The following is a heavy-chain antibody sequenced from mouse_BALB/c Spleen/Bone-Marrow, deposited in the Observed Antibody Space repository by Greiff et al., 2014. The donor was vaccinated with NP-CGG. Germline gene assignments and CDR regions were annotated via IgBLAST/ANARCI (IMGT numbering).Heavy chain of an antibody. CDR1: GYTFTEYT. CDR2: INPNNGGT. Sequence: EVQLQQSGPEPVKPGASVKISCKTSGYTFTEYTMHWVKQSHGKSLERIGGINPNNGGTSYNQKFKGKATLTVDKSSSTAYMELRSLTSEDSAVYYCARWKDGYYSWFAYWGQGTLVTVSA. CDR3: ARWKDGYYSWFAY. D-gene: IGHD2-3*01. J-gene: IGHJ3*01. V-gene: IGHV1-18*01.